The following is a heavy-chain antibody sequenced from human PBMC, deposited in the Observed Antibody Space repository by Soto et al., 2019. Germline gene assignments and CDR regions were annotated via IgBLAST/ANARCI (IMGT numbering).Heavy chain of an antibody. CDR3: ARVGYGSGSYGPYYYYYGMDV. Sequence: PSETLSLTCTVSGGSISSYYWSWIRQPPGKGLEWIGYIYYSGSTNYDPSLKSRVTISVDTSKNQFSLKLSSVTAADTAVYYCARVGYGSGSYGPYYYYYGMDVWGQGTTVTVSS. CDR1: GGSISSYY. V-gene: IGHV4-59*01. D-gene: IGHD3-10*01. CDR2: IYYSGST. J-gene: IGHJ6*02.